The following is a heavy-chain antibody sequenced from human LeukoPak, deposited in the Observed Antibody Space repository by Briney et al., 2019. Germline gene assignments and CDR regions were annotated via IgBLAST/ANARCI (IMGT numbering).Heavy chain of an antibody. CDR3: VRDFLGESGAGGY. V-gene: IGHV3-21*01. Sequence: GGSLRLSCATSTFTFSSYTMNWVRQAPGKGLEWVSSISPSGNSKYHADSVKGRFTISRDNAENSLYMQMNSLRAEDTAVYYCVRDFLGESGAGGYWGQGTLVNVSS. J-gene: IGHJ4*02. D-gene: IGHD3-10*01. CDR1: TFTFSSYT. CDR2: ISPSGNSK.